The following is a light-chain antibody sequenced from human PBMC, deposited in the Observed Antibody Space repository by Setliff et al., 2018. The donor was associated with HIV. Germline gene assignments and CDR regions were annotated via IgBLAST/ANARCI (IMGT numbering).Light chain of an antibody. CDR2: KND. CDR3: AAWDDSLHGSYV. CDR1: SSNIGSNT. J-gene: IGLJ1*01. Sequence: QSVLTQPPSASGTPGQRVTISCSGSSSNIGSNTVTWYQQLPGTAPKLLIYKNDQRPSGVPDRFSGSKSGTSASLAISGLQSGDEADYYCAAWDDSLHGSYVFGAGTKVT. V-gene: IGLV1-44*01.